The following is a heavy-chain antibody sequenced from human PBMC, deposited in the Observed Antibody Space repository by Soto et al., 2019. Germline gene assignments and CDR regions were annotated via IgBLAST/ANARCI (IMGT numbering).Heavy chain of an antibody. CDR3: ARANRIAAAGTYGMDV. CDR2: IYPGDSDT. CDR1: GYSFTSYW. D-gene: IGHD6-13*01. J-gene: IGHJ6*02. V-gene: IGHV5-51*01. Sequence: GESLISCRGSGYSFTSYWIGWVRQMPGKGLEWMGIIYPGDSDTRYSPSFQGQVTISADKSISTAYLQWSSLKASDTAMYYCARANRIAAAGTYGMDVWGQGTTVTVSS.